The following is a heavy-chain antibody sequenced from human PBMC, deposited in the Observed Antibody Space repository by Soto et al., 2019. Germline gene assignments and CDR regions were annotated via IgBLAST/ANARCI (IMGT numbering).Heavy chain of an antibody. V-gene: IGHV4-34*01. J-gene: IGHJ6*02. CDR3: ARGRDIVVVPAAIGRGYYGMDV. D-gene: IGHD2-2*01. CDR2: INHSGST. Sequence: QVQLQQWGAGLLKPSETLSLTCAVYGGSFSGYYWSWIRQPPGKGLEWIGEINHSGSTNYNPSLKRRVTISVDTSKNQFSLKLSSVTAADTAVYYCARGRDIVVVPAAIGRGYYGMDVWGQGTTVTVSS. CDR1: GGSFSGYY.